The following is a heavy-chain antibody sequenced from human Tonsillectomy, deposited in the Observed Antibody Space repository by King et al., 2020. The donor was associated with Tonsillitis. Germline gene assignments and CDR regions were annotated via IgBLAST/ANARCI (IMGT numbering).Heavy chain of an antibody. CDR2: INPDSGDT. D-gene: IGHD6-13*01. V-gene: IGHV1-2*02. CDR1: GYTFTDYY. Sequence: VQLVESGPEVTKPGASVKVSCKASGYTFTDYYIHWVRQAPGQGLEWMGWINPDSGDTNYAQKFQGRVIMTRDTSIITAYMELSSLRSDDTAVYYWAGSAKYSSSWYYFWGQGALVTVSS. J-gene: IGHJ4*02. CDR3: AGSAKYSSSWYYF.